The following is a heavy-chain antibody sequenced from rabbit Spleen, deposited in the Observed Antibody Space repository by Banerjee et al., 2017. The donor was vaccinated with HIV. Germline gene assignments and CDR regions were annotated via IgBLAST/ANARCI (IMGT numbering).Heavy chain of an antibody. V-gene: IGHV1S45*01. J-gene: IGHJ4*01. CDR2: IYTGDGDT. D-gene: IGHD1-1*01. CDR3: ARGTGFGGVGGYSYYFNL. Sequence: EESGGDLVKPEGSLTLTCTASGFSFTSSYWMCWVRQAPGKGLEWIACIYTGDGDTYYASWAKGRFTISKTSSTVDLRMTSLTAADTATYFCARGTGFGGVGGYSYYFNLWGPGTLVTVS. CDR1: GFSFTSSYW.